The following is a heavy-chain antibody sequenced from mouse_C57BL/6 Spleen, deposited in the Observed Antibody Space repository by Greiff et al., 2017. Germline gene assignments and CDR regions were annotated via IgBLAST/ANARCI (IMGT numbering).Heavy chain of an antibody. CDR1: GFNIKDYY. CDR3: TTYPSLPGGPYWYFDV. V-gene: IGHV14-1*01. CDR2: IDPEDGDT. J-gene: IGHJ1*03. Sequence: VQLQQSGAELVRPGASVKLSCTASGFNIKDYYMHWVKQRPEQGLEWIGRIDPEDGDTEYAPKFQGKATMTADTSSNTAYLQLSSLTSEDTAVYYCTTYPSLPGGPYWYFDVWGTGTTVTVSS. D-gene: IGHD5-5*01.